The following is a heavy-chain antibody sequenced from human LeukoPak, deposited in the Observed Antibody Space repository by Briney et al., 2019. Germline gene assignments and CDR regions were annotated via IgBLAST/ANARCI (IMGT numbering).Heavy chain of an antibody. CDR3: ARSNHYYDSSGYFR. V-gene: IGHV3-21*01. CDR2: ISSSSSSI. Sequence: GGSLRLSCAASGFTFSSYSMNWVRQAPGPGLEWVSSISSSSSSIYYADSVNGRFTISRDNAKNSLYLQMNSLRAEDTAVYYCARSNHYYDSSGYFRWGQGTLVTVSS. D-gene: IGHD3-22*01. CDR1: GFTFSSYS. J-gene: IGHJ4*02.